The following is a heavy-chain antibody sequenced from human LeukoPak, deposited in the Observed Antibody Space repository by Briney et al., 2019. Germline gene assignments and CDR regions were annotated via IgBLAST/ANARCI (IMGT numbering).Heavy chain of an antibody. CDR2: ISAYNGNT. J-gene: IGHJ6*02. D-gene: IGHD6-13*01. V-gene: IGHV1-18*01. Sequence: GASVKVSCKASGYTFTSYGISWVRQAPGQGLEWMGWISAYNGNTNYAQKLQGRVTMTTDTSTSTAYMELRSLRSDDPAVYYCARDGEQQLVLRVPYYSYYGMDVWGQGTTVTVSS. CDR3: ARDGEQQLVLRVPYYSYYGMDV. CDR1: GYTFTSYG.